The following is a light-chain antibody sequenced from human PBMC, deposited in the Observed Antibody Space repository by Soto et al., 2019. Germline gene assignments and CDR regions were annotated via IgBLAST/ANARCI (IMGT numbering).Light chain of an antibody. J-gene: IGLJ2*01. Sequence: QSVLTQPPSASGSPEQSVTISCTGTSSDVGGYNYVSWYQQHPGKAPKLMIYEVSKRPSGVPDRFSGSKSGNTASLTVSGLQAEDEADYYCSSYAGSNIVVFGGGTKLT. CDR2: EVS. CDR3: SSYAGSNIVV. V-gene: IGLV2-8*01. CDR1: SSDVGGYNY.